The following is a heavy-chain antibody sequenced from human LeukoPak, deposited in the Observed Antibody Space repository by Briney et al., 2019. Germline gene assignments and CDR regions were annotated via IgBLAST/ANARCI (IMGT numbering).Heavy chain of an antibody. V-gene: IGHV3-11*06. D-gene: IGHD3-3*01. CDR1: GFTFKDYY. Sequence: GGSLRLSCAGSGFTFKDYYLNWIRQAPGKGLEWVSYISGGSTYTNYANSVKGRFTISRDNARNSLFLQMNSLTAEDTAIYYCARSLISAVIGMDVWGQGTAVTVSS. CDR3: ARSLISAVIGMDV. J-gene: IGHJ6*02. CDR2: ISGGSTYT.